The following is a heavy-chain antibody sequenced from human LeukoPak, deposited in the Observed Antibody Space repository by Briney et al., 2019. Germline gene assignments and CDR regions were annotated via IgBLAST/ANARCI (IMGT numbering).Heavy chain of an antibody. CDR3: ARGERWLTIPGIDY. CDR1: GFTFRAYA. D-gene: IGHD5-24*01. CDR2: INNGGNTV. J-gene: IGHJ4*02. V-gene: IGHV3-48*03. Sequence: GGSLRLSCAASGFTFRAYAMSWVRQAPGKGLEWVSYINNGGNTVYYADSVKGRFTISRDNAKNSLYLQMNSLRAEDTAVYYCARGERWLTIPGIDYWGQGTLVTVSS.